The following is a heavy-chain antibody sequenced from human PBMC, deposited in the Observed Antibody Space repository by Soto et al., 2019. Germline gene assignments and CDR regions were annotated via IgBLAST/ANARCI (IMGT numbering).Heavy chain of an antibody. V-gene: IGHV4-39*01. J-gene: IGHJ4*02. CDR1: GDSISRSTYF. D-gene: IGHD3-3*01. Sequence: PSETLSLTCTVSGDSISRSTYFWGWIRQSPGKGLDWIGNIYRSETTYNNPSLNSRVTISVYTSKNQFSLKLNSVTAADTAVYYCARLSTIFGVDSIRAHSYYFDQWGQGTLVTVSS. CDR3: ARLSTIFGVDSIRAHSYYFDQ. CDR2: IYRSETT.